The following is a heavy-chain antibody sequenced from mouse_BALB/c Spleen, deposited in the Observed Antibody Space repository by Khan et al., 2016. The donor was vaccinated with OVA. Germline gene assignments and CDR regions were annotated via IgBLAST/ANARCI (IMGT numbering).Heavy chain of an antibody. CDR1: GYSITSEYA. CDR3: ARKDYYDYDPFPY. V-gene: IGHV3-2*02. Sequence: EVQLQESGPGLVKPSQSLSLTCTVTGYSITSEYAWNWIRQFPGNKLEWMGYINYSGNTRXNPSLKSRTSITRDTSKNQFFLQLNSVTTEDTATYYCARKDYYDYDPFPYGGQGTLVTVSA. CDR2: INYSGNT. J-gene: IGHJ3*01. D-gene: IGHD2-4*01.